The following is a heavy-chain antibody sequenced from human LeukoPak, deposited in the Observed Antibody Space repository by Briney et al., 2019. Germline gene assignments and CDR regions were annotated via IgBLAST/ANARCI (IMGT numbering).Heavy chain of an antibody. D-gene: IGHD6-13*01. CDR2: ISYDGSNK. V-gene: IGHV3-30*03. CDR1: GFTFSSYG. Sequence: PGGSLRLSCAASGFTFSSYGMHWVRQAPGKGLEWVAVISYDGSNKYYADTVKGRFTISRDNAKNSLYLQMNSLRAEDTAVYYCARDLSGIAATLDYWGQGTLVTVSS. CDR3: ARDLSGIAATLDY. J-gene: IGHJ4*02.